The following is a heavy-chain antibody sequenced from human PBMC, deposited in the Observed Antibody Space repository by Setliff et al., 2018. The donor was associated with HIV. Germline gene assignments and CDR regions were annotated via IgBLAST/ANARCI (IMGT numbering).Heavy chain of an antibody. Sequence: GGSLSLSCAAPGFRFETFGMYWVRQAPGKGLEWVAFIRHNGNTAYYGDSVKGRFIMSRDNSENTVSLEMNNLRLEDAGVYYCARGRRPVDVVSTIIRYYYYMGVWGKGTTVTVSS. J-gene: IGHJ6*03. CDR3: ARGRRPVDVVSTIIRYYYYMGV. V-gene: IGHV3-30*02. CDR1: GFRFETFG. D-gene: IGHD5-12*01. CDR2: IRHNGNTA.